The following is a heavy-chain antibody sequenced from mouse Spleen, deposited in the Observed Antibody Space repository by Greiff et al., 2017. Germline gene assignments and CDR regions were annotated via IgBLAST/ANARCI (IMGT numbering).Heavy chain of an antibody. CDR1: GFNINDYY. J-gene: IGHJ4*01. Sequence: VQLKQSGAELVKPGASVKLSCTASGFNINDYYMHWVRQRPEPGLEWIGWIGPGAGATKYAPTFQGKATIPADTASNTACLQLSSLTSEDTAVYYCARSVCLYAMDYWGQGTSVTVSS. CDR3: ARSVCLYAMDY. V-gene: IGHV14-2*01. D-gene: IGHD6-1*01. CDR2: IGPGAGAT.